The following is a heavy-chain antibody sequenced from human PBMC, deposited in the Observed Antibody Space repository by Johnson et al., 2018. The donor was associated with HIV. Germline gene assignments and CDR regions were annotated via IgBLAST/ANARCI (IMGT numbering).Heavy chain of an antibody. D-gene: IGHD6-19*01. V-gene: IGHV3-30*18. J-gene: IGHJ3*02. Sequence: QVQLVESGGGVVQPGRSLRLSCAASGFTFTNYGMHWVRQAPGKGLEWVAVISYDGSNKYYADSVKGRFTISRDNSKNTLYLQMNSLRAEDTAVYYCAKELALYSSGYGGDAFDIWGQGTMVTVSS. CDR3: AKELALYSSGYGGDAFDI. CDR2: ISYDGSNK. CDR1: GFTFTNYG.